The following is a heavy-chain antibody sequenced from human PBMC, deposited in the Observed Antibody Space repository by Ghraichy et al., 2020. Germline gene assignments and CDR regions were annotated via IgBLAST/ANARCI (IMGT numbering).Heavy chain of an antibody. CDR3: ARLAVILEWLFTYYFDY. CDR1: GGSISSSSYY. Sequence: SETLSLTCTVSGGSISSSSYYWGWIRQPPGKGLEWIGSIYYSGSTYYNPSLKSRVTISVDTSKNQFSLKLSSVTAGDTAVYYCARLAVILEWLFTYYFDYWGQGTLVTVSS. CDR2: IYYSGST. D-gene: IGHD3-3*01. V-gene: IGHV4-39*01. J-gene: IGHJ4*02.